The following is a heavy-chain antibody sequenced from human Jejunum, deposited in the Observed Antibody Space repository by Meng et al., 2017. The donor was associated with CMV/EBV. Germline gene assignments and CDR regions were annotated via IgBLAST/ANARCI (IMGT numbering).Heavy chain of an antibody. D-gene: IGHD3-9*01. V-gene: IGHV3-23*01. CDR3: ARLPTGYPNWIDP. CDR1: D. J-gene: IGHJ5*02. CDR2: FSGNENNT. Sequence: DMTWVRRDPGKGLEWVPPFSGNENNTFSADSVKGRFTISRDTSKNTVHLQVNSLRTEDTAVYYCARLPTGYPNWIDPWGQGTLVTVSS.